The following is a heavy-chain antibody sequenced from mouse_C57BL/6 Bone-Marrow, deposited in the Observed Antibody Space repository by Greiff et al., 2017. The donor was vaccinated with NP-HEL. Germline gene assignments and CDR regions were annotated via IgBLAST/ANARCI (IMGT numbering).Heavy chain of an antibody. D-gene: IGHD1-1*01. Sequence: VQLQQPGAELVRPGSSVKLSCKASGYTFTSYWMHWVKQRPIQGLEWIGNIDPSDSETHYNQKFKDKATLTVDKSSITAYMQLSSLTSEDSAVYYCARREGSSPWFAYWGQGTLVTVSA. CDR3: ARREGSSPWFAY. J-gene: IGHJ3*01. V-gene: IGHV1-52*01. CDR1: GYTFTSYW. CDR2: IDPSDSET.